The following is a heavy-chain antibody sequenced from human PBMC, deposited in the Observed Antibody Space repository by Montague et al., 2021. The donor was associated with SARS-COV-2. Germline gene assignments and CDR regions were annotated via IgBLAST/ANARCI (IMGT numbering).Heavy chain of an antibody. CDR3: ARGDQLRGYYYGMDV. V-gene: IGHV3-13*01. CDR1: GFTFSNYD. J-gene: IGHJ6*02. CDR2: IGTSGDT. Sequence: SLRLSCAASGFTFSNYDMHWVRQATGKGLEWVSAIGTSGDTYYVGSVKGRFTISRENAKNSLYLQMNSLRVGDTAVYYCARGDQLRGYYYGMDVWGQGTTVTVSS. D-gene: IGHD4-23*01.